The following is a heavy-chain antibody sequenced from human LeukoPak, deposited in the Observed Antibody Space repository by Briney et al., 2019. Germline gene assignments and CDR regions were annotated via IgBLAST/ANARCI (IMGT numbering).Heavy chain of an antibody. V-gene: IGHV4-34*01. J-gene: IGHJ5*02. CDR3: ARGPGFDP. Sequence: SETLSLTCAVNGGSFSDYYWSWIRQPPGKGLEWIGEINHSGSTNYNPSLKSRVTISVDTSKNQFSLKLSSVTAADTAVYYCARGPGFDPWGQGTLVTVSS. CDR2: INHSGST. CDR1: GGSFSDYY.